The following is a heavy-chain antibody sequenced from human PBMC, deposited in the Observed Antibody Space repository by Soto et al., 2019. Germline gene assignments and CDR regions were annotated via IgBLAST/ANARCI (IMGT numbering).Heavy chain of an antibody. Sequence: QVQLQQWGAGLLKSSETLSLTCAVYGGSFSGYYWSWIRQPPGKGLEWIGEINHSGSTNYNPSLKSRVTIPLDTSKNQFSLKLSAVTAADTAVYYCARGMGSSSWSTAGYYYYGMDVWGQGTTVTVSS. D-gene: IGHD6-13*01. CDR1: GGSFSGYY. CDR2: INHSGST. CDR3: ARGMGSSSWSTAGYYYYGMDV. J-gene: IGHJ6*02. V-gene: IGHV4-34*01.